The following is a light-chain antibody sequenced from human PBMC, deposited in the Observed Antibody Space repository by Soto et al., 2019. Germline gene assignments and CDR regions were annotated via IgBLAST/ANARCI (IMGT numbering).Light chain of an antibody. CDR1: QTADKW. CDR2: DAS. V-gene: IGKV1-5*01. J-gene: IGKJ2*01. Sequence: DIQVTQSPSTLSASVGDRVIIACRASQTADKWVAWYQQKPGKAPNVLIYDASRLESGVPSRFSGSGSGTLFTLTISNLQPDDWATDYGQRYNDAPYTFGQGTKVEI. CDR3: QRYNDAPYT.